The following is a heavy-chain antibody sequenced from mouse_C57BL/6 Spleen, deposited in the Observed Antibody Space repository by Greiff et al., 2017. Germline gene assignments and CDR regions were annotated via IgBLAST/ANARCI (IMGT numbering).Heavy chain of an antibody. CDR3: ARRRNDYDGGGYAMDY. V-gene: IGHV1-69*01. CDR2: IDPSDSYT. D-gene: IGHD2-4*01. CDR1: GYTFTSYW. Sequence: QVQLQQPGAELVMPGASVKLSCKASGYTFTSYWMHWVKQRPGQGLEWIGEIDPSDSYTNYNQKFKGKSTLTVDKSSSTAYMQLSRLTSEDSAVYYCARRRNDYDGGGYAMDYWGQGTSVTVSS. J-gene: IGHJ4*01.